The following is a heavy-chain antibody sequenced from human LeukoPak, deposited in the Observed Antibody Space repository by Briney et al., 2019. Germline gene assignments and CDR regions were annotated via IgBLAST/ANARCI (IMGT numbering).Heavy chain of an antibody. CDR3: ARGAWSRDVGTTHTDY. CDR1: GGSFSGYY. CDR2: INRSGST. Sequence: SETLSLTCAVYGGSFSGYYWTWIRQPPGKGLEWIGEINRSGSTNYNPPLTSRVTISVDTSKNQFSLKLSPVTAADTAVYYCARGAWSRDVGTTHTDYWGQRALVTVSS. J-gene: IGHJ4*02. V-gene: IGHV4-34*01. D-gene: IGHD1-26*01.